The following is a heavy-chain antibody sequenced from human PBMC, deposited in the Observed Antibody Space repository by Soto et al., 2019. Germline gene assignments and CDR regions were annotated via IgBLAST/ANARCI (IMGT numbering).Heavy chain of an antibody. J-gene: IGHJ5*02. CDR3: AKGCGSSTSCSQNWFDP. CDR2: ISGSGGST. CDR1: GFTFSSYA. D-gene: IGHD2-2*01. Sequence: GGSLRLSCAASGFTFSSYAMSWVRQAPGKGLEWVSAISGSGGSTYYADSVKGRFTISRDNSKNTLYLQMNSLRAEDTAVYYCAKGCGSSTSCSQNWFDPWGQGTLVTVSS. V-gene: IGHV3-23*01.